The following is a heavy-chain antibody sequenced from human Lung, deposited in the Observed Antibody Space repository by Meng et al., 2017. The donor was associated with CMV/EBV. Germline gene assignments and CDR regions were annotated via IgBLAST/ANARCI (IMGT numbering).Heavy chain of an antibody. J-gene: IGHJ4*02. D-gene: IGHD5-18*01. CDR1: GGSIRSSSYY. V-gene: IGHV4-39*01. CDR2: IYYSGST. CDR3: ARHDGYSYGFFDY. Sequence: PGGSIRSSSYYWGWIRQPPGKGLEWIVSIYYSGSTYYNPSLKSRVTISVDTSKNQFSLKLSSVTAADTAVYYCARHDGYSYGFFDYWGQGTLVTISS.